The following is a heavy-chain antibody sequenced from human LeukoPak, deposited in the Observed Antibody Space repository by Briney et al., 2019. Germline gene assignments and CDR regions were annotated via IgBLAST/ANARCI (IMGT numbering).Heavy chain of an antibody. J-gene: IGHJ4*02. CDR2: FTSSSSSI. CDR3: ARGWGSYYFDS. Sequence: GGSLRLSCAASRFTFSAYTMSWVRQAQGQGLEGVSSFTSSSSSIYYAGSVKGRFTISRDNAKNSLYLQLSSLGAEDTAVYYCARGWGSYYFDSWGQGTLVTVSS. D-gene: IGHD3-16*01. V-gene: IGHV3-21*01. CDR1: RFTFSAYT.